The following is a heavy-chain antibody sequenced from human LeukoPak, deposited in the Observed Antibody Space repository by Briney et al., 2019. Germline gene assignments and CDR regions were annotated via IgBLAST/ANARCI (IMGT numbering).Heavy chain of an antibody. CDR2: IRDSGGST. V-gene: IGHV3-23*01. J-gene: IGHJ3*02. CDR1: GFTFSSYA. CDR3: ARVPRDAFDI. Sequence: PGGSLRLSCAASGFTFSSYAMSWVRQAPGKGLEWVSDIRDSGGSTYYADSVKGRFTISRDNSKNTLYLQMNSLRAEDTAVYYCARVPRDAFDIWGQGTMVTVSS.